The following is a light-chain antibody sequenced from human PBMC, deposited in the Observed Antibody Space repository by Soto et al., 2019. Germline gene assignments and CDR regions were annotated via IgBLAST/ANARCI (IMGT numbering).Light chain of an antibody. CDR1: QSISSW. J-gene: IGKJ1*01. CDR3: QQYNSYSRWT. CDR2: DAS. Sequence: DIQMTQSPSTLPASVGDRVTITCRASQSISSWLAWYQQKPGKAPKLLIYDASSLESGVPSRFSGSGSGTEFTLTISSLQPDDFATYYCQQYNSYSRWTFGQGTKVEIK. V-gene: IGKV1-5*01.